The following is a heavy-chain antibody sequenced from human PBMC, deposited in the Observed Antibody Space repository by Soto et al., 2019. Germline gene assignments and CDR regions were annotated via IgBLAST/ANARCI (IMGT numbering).Heavy chain of an antibody. V-gene: IGHV3-33*01. D-gene: IGHD3-22*01. Sequence: QVQLVESGGGVVQPGRSLRLSCAASGFTFSSYGMHWVRQAPGKGLEWVAVIWYDGRNTYYADSVKGRFTISRDNSKNTLYLQMNSLRAEDKAVYYCARTAYYDDSSGYYFDCWGQGTLVTVSS. CDR1: GFTFSSYG. CDR3: ARTAYYDDSSGYYFDC. J-gene: IGHJ4*02. CDR2: IWYDGRNT.